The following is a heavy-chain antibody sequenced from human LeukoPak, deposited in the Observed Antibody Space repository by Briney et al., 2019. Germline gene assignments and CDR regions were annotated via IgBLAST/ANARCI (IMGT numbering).Heavy chain of an antibody. Sequence: SETLSLTCAVYGGSFSAYYWSWIRQPPGKGLEWIGEINHSGSTNYNPSLKSRVTISVDTSRNQFSLKLNSVTAADTAVYYCARGAPKEIQLWLRLRGVAFDIWGQGTMVTVSS. CDR1: GGSFSAYY. CDR2: INHSGST. D-gene: IGHD5-18*01. V-gene: IGHV4-34*01. CDR3: ARGAPKEIQLWLRLRGVAFDI. J-gene: IGHJ3*02.